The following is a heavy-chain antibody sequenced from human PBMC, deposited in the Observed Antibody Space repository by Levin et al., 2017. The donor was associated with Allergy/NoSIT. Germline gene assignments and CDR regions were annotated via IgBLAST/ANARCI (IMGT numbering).Heavy chain of an antibody. Sequence: GSLRLSCNVSGAAVSNIDYYWSWIRQPPGQGLEWIGYIYYSGGNNYNPSLKSRVTISIDTSKNQFSLKLNSVTAADTAIYYCARGGFSYYFGMDVWGQGTTVTVSS. D-gene: IGHD3-10*01. CDR3: ARGGFSYYFGMDV. CDR1: GAAVSNIDYY. CDR2: IYYSGGN. V-gene: IGHV4-61*08. J-gene: IGHJ6*02.